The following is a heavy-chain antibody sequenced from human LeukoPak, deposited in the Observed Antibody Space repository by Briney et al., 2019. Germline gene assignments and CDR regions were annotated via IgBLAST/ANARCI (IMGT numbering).Heavy chain of an antibody. V-gene: IGHV1-69*04. J-gene: IGHJ4*02. CDR2: IIPILGIA. CDR1: GGTFSSYA. Sequence: PVKVSCKASGGTFSSYAISWVRQAPGQGLEWMGRIIPILGIANYAQKFQGRVTITADKSTSTAYMELSSLRSEDTAVYYCARDLYSGYVPYYFDYWGQGTLVTVSS. D-gene: IGHD5-12*01. CDR3: ARDLYSGYVPYYFDY.